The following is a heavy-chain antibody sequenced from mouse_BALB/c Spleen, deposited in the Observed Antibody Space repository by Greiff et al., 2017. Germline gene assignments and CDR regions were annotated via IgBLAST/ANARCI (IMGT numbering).Heavy chain of an antibody. Sequence: VMLVESGPGLVAPSQSLSITCTVSGFSLTSYGVHWVRQPPGKGLEWLGVIWAGGSTNYNSALMSRLSISKDNSKSQVFLKRNSLQTDDTAMYYCARGYGNPSSWFAYWGQGTLVTVSA. CDR2: IWAGGST. J-gene: IGHJ3*01. D-gene: IGHD2-10*02. V-gene: IGHV2-9*02. CDR3: ARGYGNPSSWFAY. CDR1: GFSLTSYG.